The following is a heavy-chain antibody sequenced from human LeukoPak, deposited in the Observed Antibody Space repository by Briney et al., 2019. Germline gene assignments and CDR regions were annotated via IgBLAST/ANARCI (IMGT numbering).Heavy chain of an antibody. V-gene: IGHV3-13*01. CDR3: ARGQWIAAAGFFFGPKNGMDV. J-gene: IGHJ6*02. CDR2: ICTAGDT. CDR1: GFTFSSYD. D-gene: IGHD6-13*01. Sequence: GGSLRLSCAASGFTFSSYDMHWVRQATGKGLEWVSAICTAGDTYYPGSVKGRFTISRENAKNSLYLQMNSLRAGDTAVYYCARGQWIAAAGFFFGPKNGMDVWGQGTTVTVSS.